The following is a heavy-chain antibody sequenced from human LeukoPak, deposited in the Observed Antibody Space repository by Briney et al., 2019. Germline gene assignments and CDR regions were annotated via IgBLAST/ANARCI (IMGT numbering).Heavy chain of an antibody. D-gene: IGHD3-10*01. J-gene: IGHJ6*02. V-gene: IGHV3-30*18. CDR3: AKGEGLWFGVPYYYYGMDV. Sequence: GGSLRLSCAASGFTFSSYGMHWVRQAPGKGLEWVAVISYDGSNKYYADSVKGRFTISRDNSKNTLYLQMNSLRAEDTAVYYCAKGEGLWFGVPYYYYGMDVWGQGTTVTVSS. CDR1: GFTFSSYG. CDR2: ISYDGSNK.